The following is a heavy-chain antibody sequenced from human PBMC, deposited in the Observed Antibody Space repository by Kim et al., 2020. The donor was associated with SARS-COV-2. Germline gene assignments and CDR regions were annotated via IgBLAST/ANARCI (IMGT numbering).Heavy chain of an antibody. J-gene: IGHJ4*02. D-gene: IGHD1-26*01. CDR3: AGGSYYPDY. Sequence: DSVKGRLPISRDKSRNTLYLQMNSLRVEDTAVYYCAGGSYYPDYWGQGTLVTVSS. V-gene: IGHV3-23*03.